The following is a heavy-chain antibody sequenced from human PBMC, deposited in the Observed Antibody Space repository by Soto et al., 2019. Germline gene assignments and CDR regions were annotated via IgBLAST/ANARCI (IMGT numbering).Heavy chain of an antibody. CDR1: GFTFSSYG. J-gene: IGHJ4*02. D-gene: IGHD3-16*01. V-gene: IGHV3-30*18. CDR2: ISYDGSNK. CDR3: AKDFYVASYYFDY. Sequence: PGGSLRLSCAASGFTFSSYGMHWVRQAPGKGLEWVAVISYDGSNKYYADSVKGRFTISRDNSKNTLYLQMNSLRAEDTAVCYCAKDFYVASYYFDYWGQGTLVTVSS.